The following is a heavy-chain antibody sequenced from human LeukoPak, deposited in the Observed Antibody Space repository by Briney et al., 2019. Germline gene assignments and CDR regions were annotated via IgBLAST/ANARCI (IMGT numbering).Heavy chain of an antibody. J-gene: IGHJ5*02. CDR3: ARQEYSGSYLGWFDP. V-gene: IGHV4-59*08. Sequence: SETQSLTCTVSGGSISSYYWSWIRQPPGKGLEWIGFIYNSGSTNYNPSLKSRVTISIDTSKNQFSLKLSSVTAADTAVYYCARQEYSGSYLGWFDPWGQGTLVTVSS. CDR2: IYNSGST. CDR1: GGSISSYY. D-gene: IGHD1-26*01.